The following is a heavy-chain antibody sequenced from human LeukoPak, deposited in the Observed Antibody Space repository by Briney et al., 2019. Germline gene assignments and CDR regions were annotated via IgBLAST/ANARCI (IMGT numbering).Heavy chain of an antibody. Sequence: SETLSLTCAVYGGSFSGYYWSWIRQPPGKGLEWIGEINHSGSTNYHPSLKSRVNISVDTSKHQFSLKLSSVTAADTAVYYCARGRDGYNYVYYYYYYMDVWGKGTTVTVSS. CDR3: ARGRDGYNYVYYYYYYMDV. V-gene: IGHV4-34*01. J-gene: IGHJ6*03. CDR2: INHSGST. D-gene: IGHD5-24*01. CDR1: GGSFSGYY.